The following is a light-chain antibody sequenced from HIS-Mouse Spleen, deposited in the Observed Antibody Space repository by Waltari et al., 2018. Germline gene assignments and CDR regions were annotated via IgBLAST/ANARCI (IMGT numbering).Light chain of an antibody. CDR2: EGS. J-gene: IGLJ1*01. CDR1: SSDVGSYNL. V-gene: IGLV2-23*03. Sequence: QSALTQPASVSGSPGQSITISCTGTSSDVGSYNLVPWYPQHPGKAPKLMLYEGSKRPSGVSNRFSGSKSGNTASLTISGLQAEDEADYYCCSYAGSSTFVFGTGTKVTVL. CDR3: CSYAGSSTFV.